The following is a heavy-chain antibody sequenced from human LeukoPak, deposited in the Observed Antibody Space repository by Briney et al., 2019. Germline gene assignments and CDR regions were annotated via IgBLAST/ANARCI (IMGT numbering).Heavy chain of an antibody. V-gene: IGHV1-18*01. D-gene: IGHD3-16*02. CDR3: ARDPYYDYVWGSYRSLYYYYGMDV. CDR1: GYTFTSYG. J-gene: IGHJ6*02. Sequence: ASVKVSCKASGYTFTSYGISWVRQAPGQGLEWMGWISAYNGNTNYAQKLQGRVTMTTDTSTSTAHMELRSLRSDDTAVYYCARDPYYDYVWGSYRSLYYYYGMDVWGQGTTVTVSS. CDR2: ISAYNGNT.